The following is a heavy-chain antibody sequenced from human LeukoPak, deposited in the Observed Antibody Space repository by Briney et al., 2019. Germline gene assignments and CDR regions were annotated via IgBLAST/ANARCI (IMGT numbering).Heavy chain of an antibody. J-gene: IGHJ4*02. CDR2: ISASGGST. CDR1: GFTLSSYS. D-gene: IGHD1-26*01. Sequence: GGSLRLSCAASGFTLSSYSMSWVRQAPGEGLEWVSGISASGGSTYYAGSVKGRFSISRDNSKNTLYLQMNSLRAEDTAVYYCAKDFLSGSYSLYYFDYWGQGTLVTVSA. CDR3: AKDFLSGSYSLYYFDY. V-gene: IGHV3-23*01.